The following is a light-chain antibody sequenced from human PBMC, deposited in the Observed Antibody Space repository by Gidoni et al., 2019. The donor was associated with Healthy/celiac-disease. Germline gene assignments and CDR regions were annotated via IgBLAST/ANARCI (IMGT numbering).Light chain of an antibody. Sequence: IHMPQSPASLSASVGDRATITCRASQGISNYLAWYQQKPGKVPKLLIYGASTLQSGVPPRFSGSGSGTDFTLTISSLQSEDFATYYCQKYNSAPLTFGGGTKVEIK. CDR1: QGISNY. J-gene: IGKJ4*01. V-gene: IGKV1-27*01. CDR2: GAS. CDR3: QKYNSAPLT.